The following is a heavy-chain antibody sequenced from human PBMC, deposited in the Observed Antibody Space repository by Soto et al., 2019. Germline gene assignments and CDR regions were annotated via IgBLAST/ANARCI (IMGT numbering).Heavy chain of an antibody. D-gene: IGHD3-22*01. V-gene: IGHV4-39*07. CDR1: GGSISSSSYY. Sequence: SETLSLTCTVSGGSISSSSYYWGWIRQPPGKGLEWIGSIYYSGSTYYNPSLKSRVTISVDTSKNQFSLKLSSVTAADTAVYYCARVIITPSYYYYGMDVWGQGTTVTVSS. CDR3: ARVIITPSYYYYGMDV. CDR2: IYYSGST. J-gene: IGHJ6*02.